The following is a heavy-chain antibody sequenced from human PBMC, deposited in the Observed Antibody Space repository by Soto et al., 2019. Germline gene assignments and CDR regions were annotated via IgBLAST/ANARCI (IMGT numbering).Heavy chain of an antibody. CDR1: GDSISSRRYY. D-gene: IGHD2-21*02. CDR3: ARQRTSVVTRAYFDA. CDR2: IYYSVST. V-gene: IGHV4-39*01. J-gene: IGHJ4*02. Sequence: SETLSLTCTVTGDSISSRRYYCGWIRQPPGKGLEWIGSIYYSVSTYNNPSLRNRVSMSIDTSKDQFSLKLESVTAAVTALYFRARQRTSVVTRAYFDAWGPGSLATVSS.